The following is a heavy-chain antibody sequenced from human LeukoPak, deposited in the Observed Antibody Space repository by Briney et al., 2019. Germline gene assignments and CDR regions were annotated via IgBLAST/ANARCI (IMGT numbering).Heavy chain of an antibody. V-gene: IGHV1-8*01. J-gene: IGHJ4*02. CDR1: GYTFTSHW. CDR3: VRQRWLQAADY. Sequence: GASVKVSCKASGYTFTSHWIQWVRQAPGQGLEWMGWMNPNSGNTGYAQKFQGRVIMTGNTSISTVYMELSSLRSEDTAVYYCVRQRWLQAADYWGQGTLVTVSS. CDR2: MNPNSGNT. D-gene: IGHD5-24*01.